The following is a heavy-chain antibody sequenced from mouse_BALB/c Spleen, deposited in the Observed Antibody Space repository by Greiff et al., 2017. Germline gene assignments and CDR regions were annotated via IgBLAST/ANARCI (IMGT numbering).Heavy chain of an antibody. CDR3: RISFYAMDY. V-gene: IGHV6-6*02. J-gene: IGHJ4*01. CDR2: IRLKSDNYAT. CDR1: GFTFSSYW. Sequence: EVKLQESGGGLVQPGGSMKLSCVASGFTFSSYWMSWVRQSPEKGLEWVAEIRLKSDNYATHYAESVKGKFTISRDDSKSRLYLQMNSLRAEDTGIYYCRISFYAMDYWGQGTSVTVSS.